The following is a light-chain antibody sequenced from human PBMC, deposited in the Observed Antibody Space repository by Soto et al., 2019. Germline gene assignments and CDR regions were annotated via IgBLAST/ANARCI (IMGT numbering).Light chain of an antibody. J-gene: IGKJ1*01. CDR1: QSITRY. CDR3: PLTSRPLKP. V-gene: IGKV1-39*01. Sequence: SRWSLSASKRDRVNITCRASQSITRYLNWYQQKPGKAPNLLIYAASSLHSGVPSRFSGAGSGTDFTLTIISLQPEDFATYYCPLTSRPLKPFAQGTKVDI. CDR2: AAS.